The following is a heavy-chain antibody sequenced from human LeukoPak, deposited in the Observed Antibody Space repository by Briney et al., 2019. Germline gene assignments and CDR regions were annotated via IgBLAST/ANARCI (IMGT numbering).Heavy chain of an antibody. CDR3: AAVPVGAPSY. Sequence: ASVKVSCKVSGYSFSDYYIHWVRQAPGKGLEWLGFIDPEDEETQYPKKFQDRIIITADSSTDTVYMHLGSLRSEDTAMYYCAAVPVGAPSYWGQGTLVTVSS. CDR2: IDPEDEET. CDR1: GYSFSDYY. V-gene: IGHV1-69-2*01. D-gene: IGHD1-26*01. J-gene: IGHJ4*02.